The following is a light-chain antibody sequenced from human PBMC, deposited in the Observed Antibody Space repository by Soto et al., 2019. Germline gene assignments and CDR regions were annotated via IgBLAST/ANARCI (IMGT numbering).Light chain of an antibody. V-gene: IGLV2-8*01. Sequence: QSALTQPPSASGSPGQSVTISCTGTSSDVVGYNYVSWYQQHPGKAPKLMIYEVSKRPSGVPDRFSGSKSGNTASLTVSGLQAEDEADYYSSSYAGSNNFPYVFGTGTKVTVL. CDR2: EVS. CDR3: SSYAGSNNFPYV. CDR1: SSDVVGYNY. J-gene: IGLJ1*01.